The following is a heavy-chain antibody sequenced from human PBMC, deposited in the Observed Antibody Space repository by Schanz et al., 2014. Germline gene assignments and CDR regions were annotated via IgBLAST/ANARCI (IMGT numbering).Heavy chain of an antibody. CDR1: GYTFAGHA. Sequence: QVQLVQSGAEVKKPGASVKVSCQASGYTFAGHAVHWVRQAPGQGPEWVGWIHTGSGNTKYSQKFEGRVTITRDTSASIVYMELSSLRSEDTAVYYCARGLGDERWLDLNEAFDIWGQGTIVTVSS. D-gene: IGHD6-19*01. CDR2: IHTGSGNT. CDR3: ARGLGDERWLDLNEAFDI. V-gene: IGHV1-3*04. J-gene: IGHJ3*02.